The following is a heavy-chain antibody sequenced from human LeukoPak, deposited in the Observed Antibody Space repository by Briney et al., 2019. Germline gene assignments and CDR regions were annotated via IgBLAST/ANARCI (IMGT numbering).Heavy chain of an antibody. V-gene: IGHV3-23*01. CDR1: GFTFSSYA. Sequence: GGSLRLSCAASGFTFSSYAMSWVRQAPGKGLEWVSAISGSGGSTYYADSVKGRFTISRDNSKNTLYLQMNRRRAEDTAVYYCPRDESPSTMKVVAPGSWGQGTLVTAPS. D-gene: IGHD3-22*01. J-gene: IGHJ5*02. CDR2: ISGSGGST. CDR3: PRDESPSTMKVVAPGS.